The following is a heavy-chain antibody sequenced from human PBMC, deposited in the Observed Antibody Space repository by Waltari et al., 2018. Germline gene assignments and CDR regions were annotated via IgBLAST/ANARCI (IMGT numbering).Heavy chain of an antibody. V-gene: IGHV3-23*01. CDR3: AKGSRGYTNYFFDS. Sequence: EVQLLESAGGLVQPGEGLRLSCAASGFSFMGFAMNWVRQAPGEGWECVASISGMGATPFYANSVNGRFTIVRDNSRDTVYLQMNSLRVDDSAVYYCAKGSRGYTNYFFDSWGQGTLVSVSS. CDR1: GFSFMGFA. D-gene: IGHD3-16*02. CDR2: ISGMGATP. J-gene: IGHJ4*02.